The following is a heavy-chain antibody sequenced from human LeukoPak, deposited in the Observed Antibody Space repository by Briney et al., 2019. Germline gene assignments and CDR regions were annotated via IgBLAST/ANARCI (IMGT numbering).Heavy chain of an antibody. V-gene: IGHV3-7*01. CDR3: ARRAKVYSSSRYYFDY. CDR2: IKQDGSEQ. J-gene: IGHJ4*02. Sequence: GGSLRLSCAASGFSLSTYWMSWVRQAPGKGLEWVANIKQDGSEQFYGDSVKGRFTISRDNAKTSLYLQMNSLRAEDTAVYYCARRAKVYSSSRYYFDYWGQGTLVTVSS. CDR1: GFSLSTYW. D-gene: IGHD6-13*01.